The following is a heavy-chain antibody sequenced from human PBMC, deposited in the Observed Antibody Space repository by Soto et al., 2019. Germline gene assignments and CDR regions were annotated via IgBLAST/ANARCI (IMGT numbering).Heavy chain of an antibody. Sequence: GGSLRLSCADSGFTVSISYMTWVRQVPGKGLEWVSIRYSDGRSYHAESVKGRYTISTDDSENTLYLQMSSLRAEDTAVYYCAKFYGGNSAHTYTIDPWGQGTLVTVSS. J-gene: IGHJ5*02. CDR2: RYSDGRS. CDR3: AKFYGGNSAHTYTIDP. D-gene: IGHD2-21*02. CDR1: GFTVSISY. V-gene: IGHV3-66*01.